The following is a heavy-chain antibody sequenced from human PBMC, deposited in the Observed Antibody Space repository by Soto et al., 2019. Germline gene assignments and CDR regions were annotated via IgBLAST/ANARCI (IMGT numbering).Heavy chain of an antibody. J-gene: IGHJ1*01. Sequence: GGSLRLSCAASGFTFSSYGMHWVRQAPGKGLEWVAVISYDGSNKYYADSVKGRFTISRDNSKNTLYLQMNSLRAEDTAVYYCAKDQPPISYGDYGSQTDSGYFQHWGQGTLVTVSS. V-gene: IGHV3-30*18. CDR3: AKDQPPISYGDYGSQTDSGYFQH. CDR1: GFTFSSYG. CDR2: ISYDGSNK. D-gene: IGHD4-17*01.